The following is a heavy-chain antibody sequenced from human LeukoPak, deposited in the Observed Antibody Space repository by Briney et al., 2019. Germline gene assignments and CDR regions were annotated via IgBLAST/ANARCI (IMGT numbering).Heavy chain of an antibody. CDR3: ARDLIGRYTFDY. Sequence: GGSERLSCAASGFTFSDYNMHWVRQAPGKGLDWVALMSPDGNKKYYADSVKGRFTISRDNSKNTVDLQLNSLRAEDTAVYYCARDLIGRYTFDYCGQGTLFSVSS. D-gene: IGHD3-10*01. J-gene: IGHJ4*02. V-gene: IGHV3-30-3*01. CDR2: MSPDGNKK. CDR1: GFTFSDYN.